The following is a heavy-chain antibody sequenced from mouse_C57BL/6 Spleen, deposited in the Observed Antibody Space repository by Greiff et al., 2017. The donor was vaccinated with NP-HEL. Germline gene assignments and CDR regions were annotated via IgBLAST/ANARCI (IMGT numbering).Heavy chain of an antibody. J-gene: IGHJ2*01. CDR1: GYAFSSSW. D-gene: IGHD2-2*01. CDR3: AGNYGYDVGDY. CDR2: IYPGDGDT. V-gene: IGHV1-82*01. Sequence: QVQLQQSGPELVKPGASVKISCKASGYAFSSSWMNWVKQRPGKGLEWIGRIYPGDGDTNYNGKFKGKATLTADKSSSTAYMQLSSLTSEDSAVYFCAGNYGYDVGDYWGQGTTLTVSS.